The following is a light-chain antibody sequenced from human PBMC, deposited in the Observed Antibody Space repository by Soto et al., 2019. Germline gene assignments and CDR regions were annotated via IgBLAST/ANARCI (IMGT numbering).Light chain of an antibody. CDR1: SSDVGGYNY. CDR3: SSYSSSSTLCV. V-gene: IGLV2-14*01. CDR2: EVS. Sequence: ALTQPASVSGSPGQSITISCTGTSSDVGGYNYVSWYQQYPGKAPRLIIYEVSNRPSGVSNRFSGSKSGNRASLTISGLQAEDEADYYCSSYSSSSTLCVFGTGTKLTVL. J-gene: IGLJ1*01.